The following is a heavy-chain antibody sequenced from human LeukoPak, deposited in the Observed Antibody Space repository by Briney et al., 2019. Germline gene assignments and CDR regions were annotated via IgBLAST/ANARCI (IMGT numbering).Heavy chain of an antibody. J-gene: IGHJ6*02. CDR3: ARGPIVVVPNYYYGMDV. D-gene: IGHD2-2*01. V-gene: IGHV1-69*13. CDR2: IILIFGTA. Sequence: SVKLSCKASGGTFSSYAISWVRQAPGQGLEWMGGIILIFGTANYAQKFQGRVTITADEPTSTAYMELSSLRSEDTAVYYCARGPIVVVPNYYYGMDVWGQGTTVTVSS. CDR1: GGTFSSYA.